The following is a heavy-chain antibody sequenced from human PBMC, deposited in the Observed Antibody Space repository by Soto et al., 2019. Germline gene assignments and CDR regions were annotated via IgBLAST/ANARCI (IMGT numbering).Heavy chain of an antibody. CDR3: AREDSIIIPAVSDF. CDR1: GFAFNNYG. Sequence: GGSLRLSCTVSGFAFNNYGINWVRQAPGKGLEWVSSISKSDYTYYSDSVKGRFTISRDNAKNSVSLQMNTLRVEDTAVYYCAREDSIIIPAVSDFWGLGTLVTVSS. CDR2: ISKSDYT. V-gene: IGHV3-21*01. J-gene: IGHJ4*02. D-gene: IGHD3-22*01.